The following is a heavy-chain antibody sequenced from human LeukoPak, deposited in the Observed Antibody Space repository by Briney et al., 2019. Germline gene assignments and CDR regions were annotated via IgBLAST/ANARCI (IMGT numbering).Heavy chain of an antibody. J-gene: IGHJ4*02. D-gene: IGHD3-16*02. CDR2: ISGSGGST. Sequence: PGGSLRLSCAASGFTFSSYAMSWVRQAPGKGLEWVSAISGSGGSTYYADSVKGRFTISRDNSKNTLYLQMNSLRAEDTAVYYCAKDKVRLITFGGVIVDYWGQGTLVTVSS. CDR1: GFTFSSYA. CDR3: AKDKVRLITFGGVIVDY. V-gene: IGHV3-23*01.